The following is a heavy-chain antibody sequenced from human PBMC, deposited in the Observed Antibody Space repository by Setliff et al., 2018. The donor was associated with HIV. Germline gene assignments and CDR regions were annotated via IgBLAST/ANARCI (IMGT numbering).Heavy chain of an antibody. CDR3: ARGALLAVFDFDH. V-gene: IGHV1-3*01. J-gene: IGHJ4*01. D-gene: IGHD3-10*01. CDR2: INVGKGDT. Sequence: ASVKVSCKASGYTFTTYSIHWVRQAPGQSLEWMGWINVGKGDTKYSQELQGRITLTTDTSANTAYMELSGLRSDDTAVYFCARGALLAVFDFDHWDHGTLVTVSS. CDR1: GYTFTTYS.